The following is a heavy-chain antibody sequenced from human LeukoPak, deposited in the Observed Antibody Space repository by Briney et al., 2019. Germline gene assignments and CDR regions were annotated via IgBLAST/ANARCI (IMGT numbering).Heavy chain of an antibody. D-gene: IGHD2-2*01. V-gene: IGHV3-13*01. CDR1: GFTFSSYD. J-gene: IGHJ4*02. CDR3: ARGCSSTSCYHW. CDR2: IGTAGDT. Sequence: GGSLRLSCAASGFTFSSYDMPWVRQATGKGLEWVSAIGTAGDTYCPGSVKGRFTISRENAKNSLYLQMNSLRAGDTAVYYCARGCSSTSCYHWWGQGTLVTVSS.